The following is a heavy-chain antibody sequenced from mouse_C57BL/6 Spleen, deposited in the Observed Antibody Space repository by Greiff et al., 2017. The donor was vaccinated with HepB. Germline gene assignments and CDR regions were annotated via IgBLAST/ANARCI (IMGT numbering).Heavy chain of an antibody. CDR1: GYAFTNYL. V-gene: IGHV1-54*01. D-gene: IGHD2-4*01. Sequence: VQLPQSGAELVRPGTSVKVSCKASGYAFTNYLIELVKQRPGQGLEWIGVINPGSGGTNYNEKFKGKATLTADKFSSTHYIQLSSLTSEDSAVYFCARTNDYDGVYFDYWGQGTTLTVSS. CDR2: INPGSGGT. J-gene: IGHJ2*01. CDR3: ARTNDYDGVYFDY.